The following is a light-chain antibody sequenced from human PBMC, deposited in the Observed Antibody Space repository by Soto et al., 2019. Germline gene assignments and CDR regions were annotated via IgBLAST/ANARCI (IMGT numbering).Light chain of an antibody. CDR2: GTS. V-gene: IGKV3-20*01. CDR1: QTISSN. Sequence: EIVLTQSPGTLSLSPGERATLSCRAGQTISSNLAWYQHKPGQAPRLLIYGTSSRATGIPDRFSGSGSGTDFTLTIRRMEPEDFAVFYCQQYAKAPLACGGGTKVDI. J-gene: IGKJ4*01. CDR3: QQYAKAPLA.